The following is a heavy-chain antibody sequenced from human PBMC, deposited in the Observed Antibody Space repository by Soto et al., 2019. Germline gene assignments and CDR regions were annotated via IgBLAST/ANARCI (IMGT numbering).Heavy chain of an antibody. V-gene: IGHV1-3*01. CDR1: GYTFTSYA. J-gene: IGHJ6*02. CDR3: ARSSKILTGYHRYYYYYGMDV. Sequence: EASVKVSCKASGYTFTSYAMHWVRQAPGQRLEWMGWINAGNGNTKYSQKFQGRVTITRDTSASTAYMELSSLRSEDTAVYYCARSSKILTGYHRYYYYYGMDVWGQGTTVTVSS. D-gene: IGHD3-9*01. CDR2: INAGNGNT.